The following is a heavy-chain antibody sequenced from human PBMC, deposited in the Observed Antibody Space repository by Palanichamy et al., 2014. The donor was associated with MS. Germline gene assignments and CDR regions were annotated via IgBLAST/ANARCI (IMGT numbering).Heavy chain of an antibody. CDR1: GGSISSSSYY. D-gene: IGHD5-12*01. J-gene: IGHJ6*02. CDR3: ATSSRGLRSGMDV. Sequence: QLQLQESGPGLVKPSETLSLTCTVSGGSISSSSYYWGWIRQPPGKGLEWIGSIYYSGSTYYNPSLKSRVTISVDTSKNQFSLKLSSVTAADTAVYYCATSSRGLRSGMDVWGQGTTVTVSS. V-gene: IGHV4-39*01. CDR2: IYYSGST.